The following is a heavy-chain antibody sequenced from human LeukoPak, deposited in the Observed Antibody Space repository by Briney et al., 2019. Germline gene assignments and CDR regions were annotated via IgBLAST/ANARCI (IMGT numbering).Heavy chain of an antibody. V-gene: IGHV4-59*01. D-gene: IGHD3-10*01. CDR3: ARVSGSYWDWFDP. CDR1: GGSISSYY. J-gene: IGHJ5*02. CDR2: IYYSGST. Sequence: SETLSLTCTVPGGSISSYYWSWVRQPPGKGLEWIGYIYYSGSTNYNPSLKSRVTISVDTSKNQFSLKLSSVTAADTAVYYCARVSGSYWDWFDPWGQGTLVTVSS.